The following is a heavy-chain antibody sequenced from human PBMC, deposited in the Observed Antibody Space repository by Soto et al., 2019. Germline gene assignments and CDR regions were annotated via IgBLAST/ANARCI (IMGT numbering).Heavy chain of an antibody. V-gene: IGHV3-74*01. CDR2: INSDGSST. CDR1: GFTFSSYW. CDR3: ARDCSSTGLAGWFDP. D-gene: IGHD2-2*01. Sequence: GGSLRLSCAASGFTFSSYWMHWVRQAPGKGLVWVSRINSDGSSTSYADSVKGRFTISRDNAKNTLYLQMNSLRAEDTAVYYCARDCSSTGLAGWFDPWGQGTLVTVSS. J-gene: IGHJ5*02.